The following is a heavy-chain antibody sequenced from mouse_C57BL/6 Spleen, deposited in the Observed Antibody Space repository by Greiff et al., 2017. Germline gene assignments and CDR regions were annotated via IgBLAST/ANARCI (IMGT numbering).Heavy chain of an antibody. J-gene: IGHJ3*01. CDR1: GYTFTSYW. Sequence: QVQLQQPGAELVRPGSSVKLSCKASGYTFTSYWMDWVKQRPGQGLEWIGNIYPSDSETHYNQKFKDKATLTVDKSSSTAYMQLSSLTSADSAVYYCARPIYYGSSPFAYWGQGTLVTVSA. V-gene: IGHV1-61*01. CDR3: ARPIYYGSSPFAY. CDR2: IYPSDSET. D-gene: IGHD1-1*01.